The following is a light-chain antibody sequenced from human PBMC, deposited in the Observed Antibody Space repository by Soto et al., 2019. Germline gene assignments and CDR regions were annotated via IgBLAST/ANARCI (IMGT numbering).Light chain of an antibody. Sequence: QSVLTQPASVSGSPGQSITISCTGTSSDVGGYNYVSWYQHHPGKAPKLMIYDVSKRPSGVSNRFSGSKSGNTASLTISGLQAEDEADYYCSSYTSSRIRVFGGGTKLTVL. J-gene: IGLJ3*02. CDR2: DVS. V-gene: IGLV2-14*03. CDR1: SSDVGGYNY. CDR3: SSYTSSRIRV.